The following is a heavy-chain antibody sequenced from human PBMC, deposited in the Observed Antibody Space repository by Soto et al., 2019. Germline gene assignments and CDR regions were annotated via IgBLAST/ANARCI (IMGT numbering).Heavy chain of an antibody. CDR1: GFTFSSYA. D-gene: IGHD6-13*01. J-gene: IGHJ4*02. CDR3: AKDPLAAEANSG. CDR2: ISGSGGST. Sequence: GGSLRLSCVASGFTFSSYAMSWVRQAPGKGLEWVSAISGSGGSTYYADSVKGRFTISRDNSKNTLYLQMNSLRAEDTAVYYCAKDPLAAEANSGWGQGTLVTVSS. V-gene: IGHV3-23*01.